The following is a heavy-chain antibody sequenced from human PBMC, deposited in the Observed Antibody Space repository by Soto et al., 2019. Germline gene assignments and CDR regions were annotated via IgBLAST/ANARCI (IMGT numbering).Heavy chain of an antibody. V-gene: IGHV3-7*01. Sequence: GGSLRLSCAASGFTFSSYWMSWVRQAPGKGLEWVANIKQDGSEKYYVDSVKGRFTISRDNAKNSLYLQMNSLRAEDTAVYYCAPTPGGDDYYDSSGYAYWGQGTLVTVSS. D-gene: IGHD3-22*01. CDR2: IKQDGSEK. CDR1: GFTFSSYW. CDR3: APTPGGDDYYDSSGYAY. J-gene: IGHJ4*02.